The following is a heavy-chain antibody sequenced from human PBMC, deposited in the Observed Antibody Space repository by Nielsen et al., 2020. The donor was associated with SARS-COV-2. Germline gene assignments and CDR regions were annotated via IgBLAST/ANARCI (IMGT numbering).Heavy chain of an antibody. CDR1: GGSFSGYY. J-gene: IGHJ6*02. V-gene: IGHV4-34*01. D-gene: IGHD3-9*01. Sequence: SETLSLTCAVYGGSFSGYYWSWIRQPPGKGLEWIGEINHSGSTNYNPSLKSRVTISVDTSKNQFSLKLSSVTAADTAVYYCARVVGRYFDWSSGGMDVWGQGTTVTVSS. CDR2: INHSGST. CDR3: ARVVGRYFDWSSGGMDV.